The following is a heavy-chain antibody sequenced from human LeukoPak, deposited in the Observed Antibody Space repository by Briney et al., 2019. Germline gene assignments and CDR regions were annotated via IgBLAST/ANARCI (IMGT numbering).Heavy chain of an antibody. D-gene: IGHD2-2*02. V-gene: IGHV1-24*01. J-gene: IGHJ4*02. CDR1: GYTLTELS. Sequence: ASVKVSCKVSGYTLTELSMHWVRQAPGKGLEWMGGFDPEDGETIYAQKFQGRVTMTEDTSTDTAYMELSSLRSEDTAVYYCATDVFAVVPAAICYYRWGQGTLVTVSS. CDR3: ATDVFAVVPAAICYYR. CDR2: FDPEDGET.